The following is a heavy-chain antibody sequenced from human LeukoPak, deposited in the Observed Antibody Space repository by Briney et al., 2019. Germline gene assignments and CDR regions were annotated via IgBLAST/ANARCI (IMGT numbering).Heavy chain of an antibody. J-gene: IGHJ4*02. CDR3: AKGRGQVVITSLDY. Sequence: GGSLRLSCAASGFTFSSYAMSWVRQAPGKGLEWVSAISGIGGSTYYADSVKGRFTISRDNSKNTLYPPMNSLRAEDTAVYYCAKGRGQVVITSLDYWGQGTLVTVSS. D-gene: IGHD3-22*01. CDR2: ISGIGGST. CDR1: GFTFSSYA. V-gene: IGHV3-23*01.